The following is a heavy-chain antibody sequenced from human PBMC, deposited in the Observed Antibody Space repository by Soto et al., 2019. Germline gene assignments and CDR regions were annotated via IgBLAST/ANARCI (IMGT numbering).Heavy chain of an antibody. D-gene: IGHD3-22*01. CDR2: ISGDGGST. J-gene: IGHJ3*02. Sequence: GGSLRPSCAASGFTFDDYAMHWVRQAPGKGLEWVSLISGDGGSTYYADYVKGRFTISRDNSKNSLYLQMNSLRTEDTALYYCAKDIGSSGYYFAFDIWGQGTMVTVSS. V-gene: IGHV3-43*02. CDR3: AKDIGSSGYYFAFDI. CDR1: GFTFDDYA.